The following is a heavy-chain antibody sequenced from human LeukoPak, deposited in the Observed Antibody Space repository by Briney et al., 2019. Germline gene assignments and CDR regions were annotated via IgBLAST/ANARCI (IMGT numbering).Heavy chain of an antibody. V-gene: IGHV3-7*01. CDR3: ATDRDWTLLDY. CDR2: IKQDGSEQ. J-gene: IGHJ4*02. D-gene: IGHD1-1*01. CDR1: GFTFSATW. Sequence: PGGSLRLSRAASGFTFSATWMSWVRQAPGKGLEWVANIKQDGSEQYYVGSVKGRFTISRDNAKNALYLQMNSLRAEDTAVYYCATDRDWTLLDYWGQGTLVTVSS.